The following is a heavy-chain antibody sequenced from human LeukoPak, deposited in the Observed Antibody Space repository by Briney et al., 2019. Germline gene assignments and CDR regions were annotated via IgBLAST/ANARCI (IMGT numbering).Heavy chain of an antibody. CDR3: AKVGRAGEQLDYYFDY. Sequence: GGSLRLSCAASGFTFDDYAMHWVRQAPGKGLEWVSGISWNSGSISYADSVKGRFTISRDNAKNSLYLQMNSLRAEDMALYYCAKVGRAGEQLDYYFDYWGQGTLVTVSS. D-gene: IGHD6-6*01. V-gene: IGHV3-9*03. J-gene: IGHJ4*02. CDR1: GFTFDDYA. CDR2: ISWNSGSI.